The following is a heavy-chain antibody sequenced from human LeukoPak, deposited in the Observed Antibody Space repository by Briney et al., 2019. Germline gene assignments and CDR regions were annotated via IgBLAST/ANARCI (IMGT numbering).Heavy chain of an antibody. CDR2: IWYDGSKT. D-gene: IGHD3-10*01. CDR3: SRSEDRGLIARADY. J-gene: IGHJ4*02. CDR1: GFIFRRNG. Sequence: GGSLRLSCAASGFIFRRNGMHWVRQVPGKGLEWVALIWYDGSKTYYADSVKGRFTISRDNSRNTLYLQMNSLRADDTAVYYCSRSEDRGLIARADYWGQGTLVTVSS. V-gene: IGHV3-33*01.